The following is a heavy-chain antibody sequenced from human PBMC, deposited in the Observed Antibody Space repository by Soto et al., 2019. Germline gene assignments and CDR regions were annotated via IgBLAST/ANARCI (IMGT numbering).Heavy chain of an antibody. CDR2: IYHSGST. CDR1: GGSISSSNW. V-gene: IGHV4-4*02. Sequence: PSETLSLTCAVSGGSISSSNWWSWVRQPPGKGLECIGEIYHSGSTNYNPSLKSRVTISVDKTKNQFSLKLSSVTAADTAVYYCAREVSDSGFEHSGQGPLVTVSS. CDR3: AREVSDSGFEH. D-gene: IGHD3-22*01. J-gene: IGHJ4*02.